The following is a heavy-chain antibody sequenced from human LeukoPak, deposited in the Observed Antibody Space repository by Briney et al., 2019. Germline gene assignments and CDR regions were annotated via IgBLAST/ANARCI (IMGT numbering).Heavy chain of an antibody. CDR1: GYSISSGYY. CDR3: ARDLNGIQLWFPVGY. J-gene: IGHJ4*02. V-gene: IGHV4-38-2*02. Sequence: SETLSLTCTVSGYSISSGYYWGWIRQPPGKGLEWIGSIYHSGSTYYNPSLKSRVTISVDTSKNQFSLKLSSVTAADTAVYYCARDLNGIQLWFPVGYWGQGTLVTVSS. D-gene: IGHD5-18*01. CDR2: IYHSGST.